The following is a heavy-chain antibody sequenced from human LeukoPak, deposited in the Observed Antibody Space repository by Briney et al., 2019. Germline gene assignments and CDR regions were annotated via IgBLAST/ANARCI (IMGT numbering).Heavy chain of an antibody. D-gene: IGHD1-20*01. CDR3: ARHYNWKAAGPFDY. CDR1: GGSISSSSYY. V-gene: IGHV4-39*01. Sequence: PSETLSLTCTVSGGSISSSSYYWGWIRQPPGKGLEWIGSIYYSGSTYYNPSLKSRVTISVDTSKNQFSLKLSSVTAADTAVYYCARHYNWKAAGPFDYWGQGTLVTVSS. CDR2: IYYSGST. J-gene: IGHJ4*02.